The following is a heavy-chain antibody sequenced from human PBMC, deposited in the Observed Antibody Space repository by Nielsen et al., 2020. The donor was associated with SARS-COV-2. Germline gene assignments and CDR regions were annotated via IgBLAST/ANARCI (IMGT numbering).Heavy chain of an antibody. J-gene: IGHJ2*01. CDR3: AKDGSPLNWYFDL. CDR2: ISWNSGSI. V-gene: IGHV3-9*01. CDR1: GFTFDDYA. D-gene: IGHD1-26*01. Sequence: SLKISCAASGFTFDDYAMHWVRQAPGKGLEWVSGISWNSGSIGYADSVKGRFTISRDNAKNSLYLQMNSLRAEDTALYYCAKDGSPLNWYFDLWGRGTLVTVSS.